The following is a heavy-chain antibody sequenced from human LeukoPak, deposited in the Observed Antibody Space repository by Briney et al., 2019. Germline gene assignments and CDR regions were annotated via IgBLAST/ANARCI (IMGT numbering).Heavy chain of an antibody. J-gene: IGHJ4*02. CDR1: GFTVSSNY. Sequence: PGGSLRLSCAASGFTVSSNYMSWVRQAPGKGLEWVSVIYSGGSTYYADSVKGQFTISRDNSKNTLYLQMNSLRAEDTAVYYCACYDFWSGYRYYWGQGTLVTVSS. D-gene: IGHD3-3*01. CDR2: IYSGGST. CDR3: ACYDFWSGYRYY. V-gene: IGHV3-66*02.